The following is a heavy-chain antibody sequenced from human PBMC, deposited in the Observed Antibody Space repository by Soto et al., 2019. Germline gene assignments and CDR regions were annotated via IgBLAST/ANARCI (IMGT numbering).Heavy chain of an antibody. Sequence: EVQLVESGGGLVQPGGSLKLSCAASGFTFSASTIHWVRQASGKGLEWVGRIRTNAKAYATAYAASLEGRFTISRDDSKNTAYRHMNSLKTEDTAVYYCTSRSSIAARPFDYWGQGTLVTVSS. CDR3: TSRSSIAARPFDY. J-gene: IGHJ4*02. V-gene: IGHV3-73*01. CDR2: IRTNAKAYAT. D-gene: IGHD6-6*01. CDR1: GFTFSAST.